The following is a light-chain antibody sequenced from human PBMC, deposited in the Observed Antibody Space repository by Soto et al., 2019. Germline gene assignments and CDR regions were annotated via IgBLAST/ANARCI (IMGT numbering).Light chain of an antibody. V-gene: IGLV1-40*01. CDR3: QSYDSSLSAWV. CDR2: GNT. CDR1: SSNIGAGYD. Sequence: QSVLTQPPSVSGAPGQRVTISCTESSSNIGAGYDVHWCQQLPGTAPKLLIYGNTNRPSGVPDRFSGSKSGTSASLAITGLQAEDEADYYCQSYDSSLSAWVFGGGTKLTVL. J-gene: IGLJ3*02.